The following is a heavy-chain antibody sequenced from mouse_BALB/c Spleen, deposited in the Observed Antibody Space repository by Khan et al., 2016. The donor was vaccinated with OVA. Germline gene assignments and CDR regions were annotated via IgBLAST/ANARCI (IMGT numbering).Heavy chain of an antibody. D-gene: IGHD2-1*01. V-gene: IGHV14-1*02. Sequence: EVQLQQSGAELVRPGALVKLSCKASGFNIKDYYMLWVTQRPEQGLEWIGWIDPENGNTIYDPTFQGKASITADTSSNTAYLQLSSLTSEDTAVYYGARRGYGNYWFAYWGQGTLVTVSA. J-gene: IGHJ3*01. CDR1: GFNIKDYY. CDR2: IDPENGNT. CDR3: ARRGYGNYWFAY.